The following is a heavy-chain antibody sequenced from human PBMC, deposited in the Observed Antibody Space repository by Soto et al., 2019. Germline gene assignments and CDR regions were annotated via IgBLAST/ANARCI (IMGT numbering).Heavy chain of an antibody. Sequence: QVQLVQSGAEVKQPGASVKVSCKASGYTFTGYYMHWVRQAPGQGLEWMGWINPNSGGTNYAQKFQGWVTMTRDTSISTAYMELSRLRSDDTAVYYCAREHQSYSSSTFDYWGQGTLVTVSS. CDR3: AREHQSYSSSTFDY. CDR2: INPNSGGT. J-gene: IGHJ4*02. D-gene: IGHD6-13*01. V-gene: IGHV1-2*04. CDR1: GYTFTGYY.